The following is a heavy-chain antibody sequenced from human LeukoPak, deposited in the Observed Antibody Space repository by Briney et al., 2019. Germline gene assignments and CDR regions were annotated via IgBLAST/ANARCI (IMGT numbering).Heavy chain of an antibody. CDR3: ARGGNGYNYLDY. CDR1: GGSITTTY. D-gene: IGHD5-24*01. J-gene: IGHJ4*02. V-gene: IGHV4-59*01. Sequence: SETLSLTCSVSGGSITTTYRSWIRQPPGKELEWIGYIYFSGDTNYNPSLKGRVTISLDTSKGQFSLNLRSVTAADTAVYYCARGGNGYNYLDYWGQGTLVTVSS. CDR2: IYFSGDT.